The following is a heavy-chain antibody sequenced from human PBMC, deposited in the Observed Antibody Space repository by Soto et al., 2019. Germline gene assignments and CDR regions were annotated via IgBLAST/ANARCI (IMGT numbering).Heavy chain of an antibody. CDR3: ARCRGYSYGYSFSFDP. CDR1: GGTFSSYA. V-gene: IGHV1-69*01. Sequence: QVQLVQSGADVKKPGSSVKVSCKASGGTFSSYAISWVRQAPGQGLEWMGGIIPIFGTANYAQKFQGRVTITAVESTSTAYMELSSLSSEDTAVYYCARCRGYSYGYSFSFDPWCQGTLVTVSS. J-gene: IGHJ5*02. D-gene: IGHD5-18*01. CDR2: IIPIFGTA.